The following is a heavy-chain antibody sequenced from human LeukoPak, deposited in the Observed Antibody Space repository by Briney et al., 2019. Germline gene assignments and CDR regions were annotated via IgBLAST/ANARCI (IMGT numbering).Heavy chain of an antibody. D-gene: IGHD3-10*01. CDR3: AGRLWFGELLDDY. CDR1: GGSISSGGYS. J-gene: IGHJ4*02. CDR2: IYHSGST. V-gene: IGHV4-30-2*01. Sequence: SETLSLTCAVSGGSISSGGYSWSWIRQPPGKGLEWIGYIYHSGSTYYNPSLKSRVTISVDRSKNQFSLKLSSVTAADTAVYYCAGRLWFGELLDDYWGQGTLVTVSS.